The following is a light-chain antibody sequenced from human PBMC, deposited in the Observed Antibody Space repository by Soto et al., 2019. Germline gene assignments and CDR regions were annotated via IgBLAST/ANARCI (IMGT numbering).Light chain of an antibody. CDR2: ATS. V-gene: IGKV1-39*01. Sequence: EIPLTQSPSSLAASVGDRLTLTCRASRNVSIYLNWYQHKPGKGPTLLIHATSNLQMGAPSRFSGSGSGTEFTLTISSLAPEDVATYCYQQGDNMPSFGQGTRLVIK. J-gene: IGKJ5*01. CDR1: RNVSIY. CDR3: QQGDNMPS.